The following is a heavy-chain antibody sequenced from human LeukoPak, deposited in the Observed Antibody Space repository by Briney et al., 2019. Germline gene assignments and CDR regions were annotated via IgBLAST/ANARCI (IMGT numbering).Heavy chain of an antibody. D-gene: IGHD2-15*01. CDR2: INPSGGST. Sequence: ASVKVSCKASGYTFTSYYMHWVRQAPGQGLEWMGIINPSGGSTSYAQKFQGRVTMTRDTSTSTVYMELSSLRSEDTAVYYCARDSGYCSGGSCPIYGMDVWGQGTTVTVSS. CDR3: ARDSGYCSGGSCPIYGMDV. J-gene: IGHJ6*02. CDR1: GYTFTSYY. V-gene: IGHV1-46*01.